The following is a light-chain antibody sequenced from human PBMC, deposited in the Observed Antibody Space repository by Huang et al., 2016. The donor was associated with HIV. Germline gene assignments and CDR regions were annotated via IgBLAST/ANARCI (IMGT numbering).Light chain of an antibody. Sequence: DIVMAQSPLSLPVTPGEPASISCRSSQTLLQSKGYNYLDWYLQKPGQSPQLLIYWGSNRAPGVPDRFSGSGSGTDFTLKISRVEAEDVGVYYCMQALQTPRTFGQGTKVEIK. CDR3: MQALQTPRT. CDR2: WGS. CDR1: QTLLQSKGYNY. V-gene: IGKV2-28*01. J-gene: IGKJ1*01.